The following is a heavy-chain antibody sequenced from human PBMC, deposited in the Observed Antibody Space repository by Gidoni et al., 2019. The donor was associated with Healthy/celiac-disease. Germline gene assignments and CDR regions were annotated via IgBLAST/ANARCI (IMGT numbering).Heavy chain of an antibody. CDR1: GCSISSYY. D-gene: IGHD2-2*01. CDR3: ARVWVVPAINWFDP. CDR2: IYYSGST. Sequence: QVQLQESGPGLVKPSETLSLTCTVSGCSISSYYWSWIRQPPGKGLEWVGYIYYSGSTNYNPSLKSRVTISVDTSKNQFSLKLSSVTAADTAVYYCARVWVVPAINWFDPWGQGTLVTVSS. J-gene: IGHJ5*02. V-gene: IGHV4-59*01.